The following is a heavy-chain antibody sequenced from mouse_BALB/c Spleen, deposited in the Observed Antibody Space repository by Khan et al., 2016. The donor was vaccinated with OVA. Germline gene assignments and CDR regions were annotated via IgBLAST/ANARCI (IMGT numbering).Heavy chain of an antibody. D-gene: IGHD1-1*01. CDR3: ATSYFYGYYFDY. CDR1: GFTFNSYG. J-gene: IGHJ2*01. CDR2: ISGDSNTI. V-gene: IGHV5-17*02. Sequence: EVQLVESGGGLVQPGRSQKLSCAASGFTFNSYGMHWVRQAPEKGLEWVAYISGDSNTIYYADTVKGRFTISRDNPKNTLFQQMTSLMSEDTAMYYCATSYFYGYYFDYWGPGTTLTVS.